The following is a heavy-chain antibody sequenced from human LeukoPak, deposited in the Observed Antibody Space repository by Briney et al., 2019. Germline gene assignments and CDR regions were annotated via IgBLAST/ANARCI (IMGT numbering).Heavy chain of an antibody. D-gene: IGHD1-26*01. J-gene: IGHJ4*02. CDR1: GFTFSSYS. V-gene: IGHV3-21*01. CDR2: ISSSSSYI. CDR3: ARYRGGGYDY. Sequence: GGSLRLSCAASGFTFSSYSMNWVRQATGKGLEWVSSISSSSSYIYYADSVKGRFTISRDNAKNSLYLQMNSLRAEDTAVYYCARYRGGGYDYWGQGTLVTVSS.